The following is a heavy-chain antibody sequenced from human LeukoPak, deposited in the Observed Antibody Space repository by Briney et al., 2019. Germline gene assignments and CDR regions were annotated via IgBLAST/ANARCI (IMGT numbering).Heavy chain of an antibody. CDR1: GGSITSNNYY. CDR3: ARDGQGGSDY. J-gene: IGHJ4*02. Sequence: SETLSLTCTVSGGSITSNNYYWSWIRQPPGKGLEWVGYISYSGSTNYKPSLKSRVTISVDTSKNQFSLKLSSVTAADTAVYYCARDGQGGSDYWGQGTLVTVSS. V-gene: IGHV4-61*01. CDR2: ISYSGST.